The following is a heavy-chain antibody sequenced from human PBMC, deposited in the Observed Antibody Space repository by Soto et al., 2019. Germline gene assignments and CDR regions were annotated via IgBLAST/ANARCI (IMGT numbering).Heavy chain of an antibody. Sequence: SETLSLTCTVSGGSISSGGYYWIWIRQHPGKGLEWIGYIYYSGSTYYNLSLKSRVTISVDTSKNQFSLKLSSVTAADTAVYYCARVRPTVTKKDNYYYYMDVWGKGTTVTVSS. D-gene: IGHD4-4*01. V-gene: IGHV4-31*03. CDR2: IYYSGST. CDR1: GGSISSGGYY. CDR3: ARVRPTVTKKDNYYYYMDV. J-gene: IGHJ6*03.